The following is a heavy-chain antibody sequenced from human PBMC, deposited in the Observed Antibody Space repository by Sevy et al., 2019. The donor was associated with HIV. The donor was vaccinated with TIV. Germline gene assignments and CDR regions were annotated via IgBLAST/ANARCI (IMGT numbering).Heavy chain of an antibody. CDR1: GFTFEDYA. V-gene: IGHV3-9*01. D-gene: IGHD3-10*01. Sequence: GGSLRLSCAASGFTFEDYAMHWVRQAPGKGLEWVSYITWDSGTMGYADSVKGRFTISRDNAKNSLYLQMNSLRAEDTALYYCAKDRVNYYGSGTMNVWGQGTAVTVSS. J-gene: IGHJ6*02. CDR3: AKDRVNYYGSGTMNV. CDR2: ITWDSGTM.